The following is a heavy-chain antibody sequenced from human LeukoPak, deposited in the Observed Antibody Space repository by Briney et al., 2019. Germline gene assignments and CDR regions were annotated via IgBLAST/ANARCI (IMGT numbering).Heavy chain of an antibody. V-gene: IGHV1-69*04. J-gene: IGHJ5*02. D-gene: IGHD2-2*01. CDR3: ARDNPEYCSSTSCYSSLNWFDP. CDR1: GCTFSSYA. CDR2: IIPILGIA. Sequence: PVKVSCKASGCTFSSYAISWVRQAPGQGLEWMGRIIPILGIANYAQKFQGRVTITADKSTSTAYMELSSLRSEDTAVYYCARDNPEYCSSTSCYSSLNWFDPWGQGTLVTVSS.